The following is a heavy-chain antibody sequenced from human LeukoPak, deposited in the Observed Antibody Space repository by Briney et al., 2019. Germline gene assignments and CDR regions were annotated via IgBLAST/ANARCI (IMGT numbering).Heavy chain of an antibody. CDR1: GGSLSSYY. CDR3: ARSPPRDASGYYSPYFDY. D-gene: IGHD3-22*01. CDR2: VLDIATT. Sequence: SETLSLTCSVSGGSLSSYYWSWIRQPPGKGLEWIGHVLDIATTNYNPSLRSRVTVSEDTSRNQFSLRLSSVTAADTAVYYCARSPPRDASGYYSPYFDYWGQGILVTVSS. V-gene: IGHV4-59*01. J-gene: IGHJ4*02.